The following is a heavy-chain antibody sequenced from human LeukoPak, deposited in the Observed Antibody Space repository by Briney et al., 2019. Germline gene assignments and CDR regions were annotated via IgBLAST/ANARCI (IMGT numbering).Heavy chain of an antibody. CDR1: GGSISSSSYY. V-gene: IGHV4-39*07. J-gene: IGHJ3*02. D-gene: IGHD3-3*01. CDR2: IYYSGST. Sequence: PSETLSLTCTVSGGSISSSSYYWGWIRQPPGKGLEWIGSIYYSGSTYYNPSLKSRVTISVDTSKNQFSLKLSSVTAADTAVYYCAREYYDFWSEEHAFDIWGQGTMVTVSS. CDR3: AREYYDFWSEEHAFDI.